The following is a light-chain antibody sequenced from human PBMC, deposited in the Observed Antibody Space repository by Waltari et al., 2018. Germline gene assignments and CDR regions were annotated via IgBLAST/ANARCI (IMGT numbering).Light chain of an antibody. CDR2: DVS. CDR3: SSYTSSSTPWV. CDR1: SSDVGGYNY. J-gene: IGLJ3*02. V-gene: IGLV2-14*01. Sequence: QSALTQPASVSGSPGQSITISCTGTSSDVGGYNYVSWYQQHPGKAPKLMIYDVSNRPSGFSTRFSGSKSGNTASLTISGLQADDEADYYCSSYTSSSTPWVFGGGTKLTVL.